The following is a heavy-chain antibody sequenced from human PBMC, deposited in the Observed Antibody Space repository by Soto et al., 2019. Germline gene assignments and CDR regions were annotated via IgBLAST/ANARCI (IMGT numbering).Heavy chain of an antibody. J-gene: IGHJ4*02. Sequence: EVQLVESGGGLVQPGGSLRLSCAASGFTFSSHWMHWVRQAPGKGLVWVSRLSSDGSSRSYADSVKGRFTISRDNAKNTLYLQMNSLGAEDTAMYYCASDRWGNSYGPPDYWGQGTLVTVSS. D-gene: IGHD5-18*01. V-gene: IGHV3-74*01. CDR2: LSSDGSSR. CDR3: ASDRWGNSYGPPDY. CDR1: GFTFSSHW.